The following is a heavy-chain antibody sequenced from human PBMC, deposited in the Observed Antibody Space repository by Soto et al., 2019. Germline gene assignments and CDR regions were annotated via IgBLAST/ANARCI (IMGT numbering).Heavy chain of an antibody. D-gene: IGHD6-19*01. V-gene: IGHV4-59*08. Sequence: PSVTLSLTCTVTGVSIPSYYWGWIRQPPGKGLEWIGYIYYSGSTNYNPSLKSRVTISVDTSKNQFSLKLSSVTAADTAVYYCARRVAVAGFMDVLGQGPTVT. CDR2: IYYSGST. CDR1: GVSIPSYY. CDR3: ARRVAVAGFMDV. J-gene: IGHJ6*02.